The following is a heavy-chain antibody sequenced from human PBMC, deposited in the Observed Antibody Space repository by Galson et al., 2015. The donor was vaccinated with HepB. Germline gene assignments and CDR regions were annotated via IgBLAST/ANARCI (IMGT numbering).Heavy chain of an antibody. CDR2: ISAYNGNT. J-gene: IGHJ6*02. D-gene: IGHD2-2*01. V-gene: IGHV1-18*03. Sequence: SVKVSCKASGYTFTSYGISWVRQAPGQGLEWMGWISAYNGNTNYAQKLQGRVTMTTDTSTSTAYMELRSLRSDDMAVYYCARGPLADCSSTSCYYYYYYGMDVWGQGTTVTVSS. CDR1: GYTFTSYG. CDR3: ARGPLADCSSTSCYYYYYYGMDV.